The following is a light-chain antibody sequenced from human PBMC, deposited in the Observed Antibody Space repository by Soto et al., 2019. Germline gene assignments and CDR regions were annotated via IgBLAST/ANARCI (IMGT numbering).Light chain of an antibody. CDR2: GAS. CDR3: QQYVSSPWT. Sequence: EIVLTQSPGTLSLSPGERATLSCRASQSVSNNYLAWYQQKPGQAPRLLIYGASNRATGTPDRFSGSGSGTDFTLTINRLEPEDFAVYYCQQYVSSPWTFGQGTKVDIK. J-gene: IGKJ1*01. V-gene: IGKV3-20*01. CDR1: QSVSNNY.